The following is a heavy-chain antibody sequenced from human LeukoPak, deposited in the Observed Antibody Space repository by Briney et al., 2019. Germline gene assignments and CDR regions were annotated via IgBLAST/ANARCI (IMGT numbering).Heavy chain of an antibody. Sequence: SETLSLTCTVSGCSISSNTYYWGWIRQPPGKGLEWIGSIHYSGSPYYINYRGSTFYNPSLKSRVTISVDTYKNEFSLKLSSVIAADTAIYYCARNDSGGSDAFDIWGQGTMVTVSS. CDR1: GCSISSNTYY. CDR3: ARNDSGGSDAFDI. CDR2: IHYSGSPYYINYRGST. J-gene: IGHJ3*02. D-gene: IGHD3-22*01. V-gene: IGHV4-39*01.